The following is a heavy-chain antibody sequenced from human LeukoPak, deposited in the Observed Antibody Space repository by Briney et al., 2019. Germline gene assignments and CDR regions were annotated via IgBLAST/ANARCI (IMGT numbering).Heavy chain of an antibody. Sequence: PSETLSLTCTVSGDSINDHYWSWIRQPPGEGLEWIAYIYSSVSTNYNPSLKSRVTISIDTSKSQFSLKLTSVTAADTAVYYCARQRLWFGELREDGWFDPWGQGTLVTVSS. CDR1: GDSINDHY. V-gene: IGHV4-4*09. CDR2: IYSSVST. J-gene: IGHJ5*02. D-gene: IGHD3-10*01. CDR3: ARQRLWFGELREDGWFDP.